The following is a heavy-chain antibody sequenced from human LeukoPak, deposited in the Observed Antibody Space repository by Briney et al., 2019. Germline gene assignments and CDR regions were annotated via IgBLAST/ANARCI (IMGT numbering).Heavy chain of an antibody. D-gene: IGHD3-9*01. CDR3: ARGLRDGLTGNDVLDV. J-gene: IGHJ3*01. V-gene: IGHV1-8*01. CDR2: MNPHGDYT. CDR1: GYNFKSYD. Sequence: GASVKVSCKASGYNFKSYDINWVRQAAGQGLEWMGWMNPHGDYTGYSQKFQDRVTKTSDSSTTTAFMELSSLTSEDTALYYCARGLRDGLTGNDVLDVWGLGTMVIVTS.